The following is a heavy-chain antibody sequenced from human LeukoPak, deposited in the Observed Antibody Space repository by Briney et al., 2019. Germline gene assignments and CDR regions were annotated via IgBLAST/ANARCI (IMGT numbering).Heavy chain of an antibody. CDR2: INTDGRTT. J-gene: IGHJ4*02. V-gene: IGHV3-74*01. CDR1: GFTFGTYW. Sequence: GGSLRLSCAASGFTFGTYWMHWVRQAPGKGLVWVSRINTDGRTTDDADSVKGRFTISRDNAKNTLYLQMNSLRAEDTAVYYCSRDLRGSQDYWGQGTLVTVSS. D-gene: IGHD3-16*01. CDR3: SRDLRGSQDY.